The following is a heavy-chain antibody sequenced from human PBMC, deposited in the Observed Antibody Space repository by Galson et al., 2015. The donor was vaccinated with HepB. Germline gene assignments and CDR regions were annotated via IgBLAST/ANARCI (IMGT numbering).Heavy chain of an antibody. V-gene: IGHV3-30*04. CDR3: ARGRMVRGLSSRYDAVDI. Sequence: SLRLSCAGSGFTFSSYAMHWVRQAPGKGLEWVAVISFDGFNKYYADSVKGRFTISRDNSKNTLYLQMNSLSAEDTAVYYCARGRMVRGLSSRYDAVDIWGQGTMVTVSS. D-gene: IGHD3-10*01. CDR1: GFTFSSYA. J-gene: IGHJ3*02. CDR2: ISFDGFNK.